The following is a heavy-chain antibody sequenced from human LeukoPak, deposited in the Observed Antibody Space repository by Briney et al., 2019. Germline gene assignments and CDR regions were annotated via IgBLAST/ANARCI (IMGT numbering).Heavy chain of an antibody. D-gene: IGHD3-10*01. CDR1: GITFSSYG. J-gene: IGHJ4*02. CDR3: AMVRGVTQSRYFDY. Sequence: PGGSLRLSCAASGITFSSYGMHWVRQAPGKGLEWVAVIWYDGSNKYYADSVKGRFTISRDNSKNTLYLQMNSLRDEDTAVYYCAMVRGVTQSRYFDYWGQGTLVTVSS. CDR2: IWYDGSNK. V-gene: IGHV3-33*01.